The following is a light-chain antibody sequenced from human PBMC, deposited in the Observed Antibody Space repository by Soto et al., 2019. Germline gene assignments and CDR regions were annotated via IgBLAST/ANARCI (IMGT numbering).Light chain of an antibody. CDR2: GNS. V-gene: IGLV1-40*01. CDR1: NSTPGVNYD. J-gene: IGLJ1*01. Sequence: QSVLKQPPSVSGAPRRRVTISRTGSNSTPGVNYDVHLYQQRPGTAPKRLIFGNSNRPSGVPDRFSGSKSGTSASLAITGLQADDEGDYYCQSYDNTLSARYVFGTGTKGTVL. CDR3: QSYDNTLSARYV.